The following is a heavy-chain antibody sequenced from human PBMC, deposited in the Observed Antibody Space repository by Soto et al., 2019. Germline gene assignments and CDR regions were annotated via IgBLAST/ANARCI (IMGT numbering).Heavy chain of an antibody. CDR1: GGTFSSYT. J-gene: IGHJ4*02. V-gene: IGHV1-69*02. CDR2: IIPILGIA. D-gene: IGHD3-10*01. CDR3: AGSPRRRGYYLDY. Sequence: QVQLVQSGAEVKKPGSSEKVSCKDSGGTFSSYTISWVRQAPGQGLEWMGRIIPILGIANYAQKFQGRVTITADKSTSTAYMELSSLRSEDTAVYYCAGSPRRRGYYLDYWGQGTLVTVSS.